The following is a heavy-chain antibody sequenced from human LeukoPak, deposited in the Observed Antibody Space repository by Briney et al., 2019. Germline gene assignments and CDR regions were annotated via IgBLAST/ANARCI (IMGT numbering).Heavy chain of an antibody. V-gene: IGHV5-51*01. D-gene: IGHD5-18*01. J-gene: IGHJ4*02. CDR3: ARQLSGYGYCVDY. CDR2: IYPGDSDT. CDR1: GNSFTSYW. Sequence: GESLKISCKGSGNSFTSYWMGWVSQMPGKGLEWRGIIYPGDSDTRYSPSFQGQVTISADKSISTAYLQWSILKASDSAMYYCARQLSGYGYCVDYWGQGTLVTVSS.